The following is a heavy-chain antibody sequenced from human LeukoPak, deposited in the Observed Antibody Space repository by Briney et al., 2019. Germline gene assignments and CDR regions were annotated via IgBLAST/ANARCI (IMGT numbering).Heavy chain of an antibody. J-gene: IGHJ4*02. CDR1: GYTFTSYG. Sequence: ASVKVSCKASGYTFTSYGISWVRQAPGQGLEWMGWISAYNGNTNYAQKLQGRVTMTTDTSTSTAYMEVRSLRSDDTAVYYCARVATDYYGSGSYSGFDYWGQGTLVTVSP. CDR3: ARVATDYYGSGSYSGFDY. CDR2: ISAYNGNT. D-gene: IGHD3-10*01. V-gene: IGHV1-18*01.